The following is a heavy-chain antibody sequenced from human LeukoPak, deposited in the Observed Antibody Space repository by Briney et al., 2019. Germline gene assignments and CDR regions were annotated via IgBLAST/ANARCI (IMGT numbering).Heavy chain of an antibody. CDR1: GGSISSSSYY. V-gene: IGHV4-39*01. CDR2: INYSGNT. CDR3: ARRLVVGNSGYYSDY. Sequence: PSETLSLTCTVSGGSISSSSYYWGWIRQPPGKGLEWIGSINYSGNTYYNPPLKSRVIITVDTSKNQFSLKLTSVTAADMAVYYCARRLVVGNSGYYSDYWGQGTLVTVSS. D-gene: IGHD1-26*01. J-gene: IGHJ4*02.